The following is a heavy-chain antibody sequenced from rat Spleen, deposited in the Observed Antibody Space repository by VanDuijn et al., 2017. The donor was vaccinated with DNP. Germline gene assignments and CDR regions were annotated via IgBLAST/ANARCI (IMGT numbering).Heavy chain of an antibody. Sequence: QVQLRESGPGLVQPSQTLSLTCTVSGFSLTKYGISWIRQPPGKGLEWLAAISSGGSTYYNSALKSRLRISRDTSKSQVFLKMNSLQTEDTAMYFCARYYGYNYYAMDAWGQGTSVTVSS. D-gene: IGHD1-9*01. CDR3: ARYYGYNYYAMDA. V-gene: IGHV2S12*01. CDR1: GFSLTKYG. CDR2: ISSGGST. J-gene: IGHJ4*01.